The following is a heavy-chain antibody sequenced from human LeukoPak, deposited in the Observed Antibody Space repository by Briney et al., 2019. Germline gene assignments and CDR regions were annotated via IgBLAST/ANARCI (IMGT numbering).Heavy chain of an antibody. CDR1: GFTFSNAW. V-gene: IGHV3-15*01. CDR3: TRVLGYYDSSGCYYYYYGMDV. Sequence: PGGSLRLSCAASGFTFSNAWMSWVRQAPGKGLEWVGRIKSKTDGGTTEYAASVKGRFTISRDDSKSIAYLQMNSLKTEDTAVYYCTRVLGYYDSSGCYYYYYGMDVWGQGTTVTVSS. D-gene: IGHD3-22*01. J-gene: IGHJ6*02. CDR2: IKSKTDGGTT.